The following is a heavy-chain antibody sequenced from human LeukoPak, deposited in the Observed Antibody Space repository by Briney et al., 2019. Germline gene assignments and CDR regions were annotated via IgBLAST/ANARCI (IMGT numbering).Heavy chain of an antibody. V-gene: IGHV4-61*01. J-gene: IGHJ5*02. Sequence: PSETLSLTCAVSGGSISSSSSICWTWVRQPPGKGLEWIGYIYYSGSTNYNPSLKSRVTISVDTSKNQFSLKLSSVTAADTARYYCARAGKWGYDSGSARNWFDPWGQGTLVTVSS. CDR1: GGSISSSSSIC. CDR3: ARAGKWGYDSGSARNWFDP. D-gene: IGHD3-10*01. CDR2: IYYSGST.